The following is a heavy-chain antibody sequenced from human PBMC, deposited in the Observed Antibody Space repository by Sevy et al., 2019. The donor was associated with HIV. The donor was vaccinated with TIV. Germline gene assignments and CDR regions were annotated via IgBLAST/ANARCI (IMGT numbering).Heavy chain of an antibody. D-gene: IGHD3-3*01. CDR1: GFRFRDYR. V-gene: IGHV3-48*01. J-gene: IGHJ5*02. Sequence: GGSLRLSCAASGFRFRDYRMNWVRQAPGKGLEWVSYITSSSNTINYADSVKGRFTISRDNSRNSLYLQINSLRLEDTAVYYCARVRVRGEVALDLWGQGTLVTVSS. CDR3: ARVRVRGEVALDL. CDR2: ITSSSNTI.